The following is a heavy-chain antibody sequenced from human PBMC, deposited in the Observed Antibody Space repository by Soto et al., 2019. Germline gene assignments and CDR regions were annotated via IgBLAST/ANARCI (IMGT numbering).Heavy chain of an antibody. D-gene: IGHD3-22*01. Sequence: QVQLVESGGGVVQPGRSLTLSCAASGFSFSTYGMHWVRQAPGKGLEWVAVISYDGGTKYYADSVKGRFAISRDNPKNTLYLQVNSLRPEDTAVYYCAKSSLGDDGTGFQYGVVELWGRGTQVTVSS. J-gene: IGHJ2*01. CDR2: ISYDGGTK. CDR3: AKSSLGDDGTGFQYGVVEL. CDR1: GFSFSTYG. V-gene: IGHV3-30*18.